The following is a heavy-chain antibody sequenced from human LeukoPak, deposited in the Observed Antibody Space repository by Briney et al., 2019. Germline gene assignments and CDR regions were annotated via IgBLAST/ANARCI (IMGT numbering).Heavy chain of an antibody. D-gene: IGHD2-21*02. CDR2: IYYSGST. Sequence: SETLSLTCTVSSDSIYSSNYYWGWIRQPPGKGLEWIGSIYYSGSTYYNSSLKSRVTISVDTSKNQFSLKLSSLTAADTAVYYCARAAFCGGDCYLFDYWGQGTLVTVFS. J-gene: IGHJ4*02. CDR1: SDSIYSSNYY. V-gene: IGHV4-39*01. CDR3: ARAAFCGGDCYLFDY.